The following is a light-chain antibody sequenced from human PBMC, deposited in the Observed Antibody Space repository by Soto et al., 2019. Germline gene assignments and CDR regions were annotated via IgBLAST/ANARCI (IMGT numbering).Light chain of an antibody. CDR1: SSNIGAGYD. J-gene: IGLJ1*01. CDR2: GNI. CDR3: AAWDDSLNGYV. V-gene: IGLV1-40*01. Sequence: QSVLTQPPSVSGAPGQRVTISCTGSSSNIGAGYDVHWYQQRPGTAPKLLIFGNINRPSGVPDRFSGSKSGTSASLAITGLQAEEADYYCAAWDDSLNGYVFGTGTKVTVL.